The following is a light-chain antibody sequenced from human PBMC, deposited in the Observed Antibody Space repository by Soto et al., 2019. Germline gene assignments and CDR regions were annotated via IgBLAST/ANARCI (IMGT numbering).Light chain of an antibody. CDR3: QQYNGYPYT. Sequence: DIQMTQSPSTLSASVGDRVTITCRASQSISSWLAWYQQKPGKAPKLLIYKASSLESGVPSRFSGSGYGTAFTLTISSLQPDDFATYYSQQYNGYPYTFGQGTKLEIK. J-gene: IGKJ2*01. V-gene: IGKV1-5*03. CDR2: KAS. CDR1: QSISSW.